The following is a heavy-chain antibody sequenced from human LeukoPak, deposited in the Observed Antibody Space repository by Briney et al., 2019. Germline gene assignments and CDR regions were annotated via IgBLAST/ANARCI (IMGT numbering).Heavy chain of an antibody. CDR1: GGSFSSPNYY. V-gene: IGHV4-61*02. Sequence: SQTLSLTCTVSGGSFSSPNYYWSWIRQPAGKGLEWIGRIYTTGFTNYHPSLKSRVTVSIDTSKNQFYLKLTSVTAADTAVYYCAREDYNFLWGQGTLVTVSS. D-gene: IGHD3-3*01. CDR2: IYTTGFT. CDR3: AREDYNFL. J-gene: IGHJ4*02.